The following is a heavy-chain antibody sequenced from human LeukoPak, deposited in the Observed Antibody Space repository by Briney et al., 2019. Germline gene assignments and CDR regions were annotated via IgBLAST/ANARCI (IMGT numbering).Heavy chain of an antibody. Sequence: PGGSLRLSCVASGFTVTSNSMSWVRQAPGKGLGWVSVIYSGGSTYYADSVKGRFTISRDNSKNTLYLKMNSLRAEDTAVYYCARDLVGASEYWGQGTLVTVSS. CDR3: ARDLVGASEY. CDR1: GFTVTSNS. J-gene: IGHJ4*02. D-gene: IGHD3-10*01. CDR2: IYSGGST. V-gene: IGHV3-66*01.